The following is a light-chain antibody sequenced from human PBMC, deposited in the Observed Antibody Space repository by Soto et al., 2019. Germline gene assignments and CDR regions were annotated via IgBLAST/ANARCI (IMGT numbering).Light chain of an antibody. J-gene: IGKJ4*01. CDR3: QQRTNWPLT. CDR2: DDS. CDR1: QSVNNF. Sequence: EIVLTQSPATLALSPGERATLSCRASQSVNNFLAWYQQKPGQAPRLLISDDSNRATGIPARFSGSGSGTDFTLTISSLEPEDSAVYYCQQRTNWPLTFGGGTKVEIK. V-gene: IGKV3-11*01.